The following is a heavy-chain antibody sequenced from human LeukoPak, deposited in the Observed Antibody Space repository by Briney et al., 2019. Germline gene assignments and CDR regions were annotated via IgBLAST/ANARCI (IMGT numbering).Heavy chain of an antibody. CDR3: ARDPGYCSGSTCYSAPRFDY. J-gene: IGHJ4*02. D-gene: IGHD2-15*01. CDR2: IYYSGST. V-gene: IGHV4-59*01. Sequence: SETLSLTCTVSGGSISTYYWTWIRQPPGKGLEWIGYIYYSGSTNYNPSLKSRVTISLDTSKNQFSLKLSSVTAADTAVYYCARDPGYCSGSTCYSAPRFDYWGQGALVTVSP. CDR1: GGSISTYY.